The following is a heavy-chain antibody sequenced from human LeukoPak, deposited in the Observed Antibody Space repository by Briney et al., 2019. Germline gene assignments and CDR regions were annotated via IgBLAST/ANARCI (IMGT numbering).Heavy chain of an antibody. CDR2: INNSGGT. V-gene: IGHV4-34*01. CDR3: ARGYNRGSYYNY. D-gene: IGHD1-26*01. J-gene: IGHJ4*02. Sequence: PSETLSLTCVVYGGSFSGNYWSWTRQPPGKGLEWIGEINNSGGTNYNPSLKSRVTISVDTSKNQFSLKVSSVTAADTAVYYCARGYNRGSYYNYWGQGTLVTVSS. CDR1: GGSFSGNY.